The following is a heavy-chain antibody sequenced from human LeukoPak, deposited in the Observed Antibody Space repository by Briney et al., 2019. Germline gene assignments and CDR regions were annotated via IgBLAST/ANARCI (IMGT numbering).Heavy chain of an antibody. Sequence: SETLSLTCAVSGGSISSGGNYWSWIRHHPGKGLEWIGYIYYSGSTYYNPSLKSRLTISVDTSKNQFSLNLNSVTAADTAVYFCARAEGGTCQNWGQGTLVTVSS. CDR1: GGSISSGGNY. CDR2: IYYSGST. J-gene: IGHJ4*02. V-gene: IGHV4-31*11. D-gene: IGHD2-15*01. CDR3: ARAEGGTCQN.